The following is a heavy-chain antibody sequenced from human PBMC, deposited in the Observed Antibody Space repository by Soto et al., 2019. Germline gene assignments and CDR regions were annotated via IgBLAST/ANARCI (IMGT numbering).Heavy chain of an antibody. Sequence: EVQLLESGGGLVQPGRSLRLSCAASGFTFSSYAMNWVRQAPGKGLEWVSAMSGTGGSTYYADSVKGRFTISRDNSKNTLYLQMNSLRVEDTAVSYCAKAGFSSGWSPSYFDYWGQGTLVTVSP. CDR3: AKAGFSSGWSPSYFDY. D-gene: IGHD6-19*01. V-gene: IGHV3-23*01. J-gene: IGHJ4*02. CDR1: GFTFSSYA. CDR2: MSGTGGST.